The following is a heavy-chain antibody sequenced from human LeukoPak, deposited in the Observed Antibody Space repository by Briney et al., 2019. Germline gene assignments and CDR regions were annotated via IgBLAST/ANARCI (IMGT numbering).Heavy chain of an antibody. CDR3: ASVNHYYYDSSGYYSPSDY. V-gene: IGHV1-18*01. J-gene: IGHJ4*02. Sequence: ASVKVSCKASGYTFTSYGITWVRQAPGQGLEWMGWISAYNGNTNYAQKLQGRVTMTTETSTSTAYMELRSLRSDDTAVYYCASVNHYYYDSSGYYSPSDYWGQGTLVTVSS. CDR2: ISAYNGNT. CDR1: GYTFTSYG. D-gene: IGHD3-22*01.